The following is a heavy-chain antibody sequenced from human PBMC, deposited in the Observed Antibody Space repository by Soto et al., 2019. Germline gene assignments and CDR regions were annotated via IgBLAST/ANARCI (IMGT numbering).Heavy chain of an antibody. CDR3: AGGRYSSSSHNPHYYGMDV. CDR1: GGTFSSYA. V-gene: IGHV1-69*12. D-gene: IGHD6-13*01. Sequence: QVQLVQSGAEVTKPGSSVKVSCKASGGTFSSYAISWVRQAPGQGLEWMGGIIPIFGTANYAQKFQGRVTITADESTSTAYMELSSLRSEDTAVYYCAGGRYSSSSHNPHYYGMDVWGQGTTVTVSS. CDR2: IIPIFGTA. J-gene: IGHJ6*02.